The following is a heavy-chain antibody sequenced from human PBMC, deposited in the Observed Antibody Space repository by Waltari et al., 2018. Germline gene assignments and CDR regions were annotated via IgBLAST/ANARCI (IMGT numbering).Heavy chain of an antibody. CDR2: IYYSGST. V-gene: IGHV4-39*07. Sequence: QLQLQESGPGLVKPSETLSLTCTVPGVSISSSSYYWGCVRQPPGKGLEWIWSIYYSGSTYYNPSLKSRVTISVDTSKNQFSLKLSSVTAADTAVYYCARRTVTTDYYYMDVWGKGTTVTVSS. CDR3: ARRTVTTDYYYMDV. J-gene: IGHJ6*03. CDR1: GVSISSSSYY. D-gene: IGHD4-17*01.